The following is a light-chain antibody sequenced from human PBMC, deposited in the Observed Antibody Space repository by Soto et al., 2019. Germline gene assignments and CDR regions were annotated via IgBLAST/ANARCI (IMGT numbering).Light chain of an antibody. CDR1: SSDVGNYNY. CDR3: SSLITSTAYV. CDR2: DVS. Sequence: QSALTQPASVSGSPGQSITISCTGTSSDVGNYNYVSWYQQYPGKAPKLLISDVSYRPSGVSNRFSGSKSGNTASLTMSGLYSADGADYYCSSLITSTAYVFESATKVTV. V-gene: IGLV2-14*03. J-gene: IGLJ1*01.